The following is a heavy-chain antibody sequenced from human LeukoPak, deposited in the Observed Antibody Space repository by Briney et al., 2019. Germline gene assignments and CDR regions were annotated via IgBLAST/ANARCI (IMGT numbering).Heavy chain of an antibody. CDR2: IRYDGSNK. CDR3: ARDRYCSGGSCYFGHYYYYMDV. D-gene: IGHD2-15*01. CDR1: GFTFSSYA. V-gene: IGHV3-30*02. Sequence: PGGSLRLSCAASGFTFSSYAMHWVRQAPGKGLEWVAFIRYDGSNKYYVDSVKGRFTISRDNSKNTLYLQMNSLRTEDTTVYYCARDRYCSGGSCYFGHYYYYMDVWGKGTTVTVSS. J-gene: IGHJ6*03.